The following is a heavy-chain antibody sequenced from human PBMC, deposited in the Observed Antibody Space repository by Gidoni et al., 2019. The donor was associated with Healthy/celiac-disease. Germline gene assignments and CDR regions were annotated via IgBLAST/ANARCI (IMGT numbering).Heavy chain of an antibody. CDR3: ARGAGGRTYYYYYYYMDV. V-gene: IGHV3-7*03. CDR2: IKQDGSEK. J-gene: IGHJ6*03. D-gene: IGHD2-15*01. Sequence: CAASGFTFSSYWMSWVRQAPGKGLEWVANIKQDGSEKYYVDSVKGRFTISRDNAKNSLYLQMNSLRAEDTAVYYCARGAGGRTYYYYYYYMDVWGKGTTVTVSS. CDR1: GFTFSSYW.